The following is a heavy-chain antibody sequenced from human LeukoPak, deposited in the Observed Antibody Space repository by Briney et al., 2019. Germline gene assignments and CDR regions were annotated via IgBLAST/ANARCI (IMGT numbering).Heavy chain of an antibody. CDR3: ARDSIAARLGY. D-gene: IGHD6-6*01. CDR2: ISAYNGNT. CDR1: GYTFTSYG. Sequence: GASVKVSXKASGYTFTSYGISWVRQAPGQGLEWMGWISAYNGNTNYARKLQGRVTMTTDTSTSTAYMELRSLRSDDTAVYYCARDSIAARLGYWGQGTLVTVSS. V-gene: IGHV1-18*01. J-gene: IGHJ4*02.